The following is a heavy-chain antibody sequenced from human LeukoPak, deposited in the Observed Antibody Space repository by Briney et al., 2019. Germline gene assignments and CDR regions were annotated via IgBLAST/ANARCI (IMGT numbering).Heavy chain of an antibody. CDR2: ISAYNGNT. V-gene: IGHV1-18*01. CDR3: ARGVGLGPDAFDI. CDR1: SYTFTNYA. Sequence: ASVKVSCKASSYTFTNYAFTWVRQAPGQGLEWMGWISAYNGNTNYAQKLQGRVTMTTDTSTSTAYMELRSLRSDDTAVYYCARGVGLGPDAFDIWGQGTMVTVSS. D-gene: IGHD2-15*01. J-gene: IGHJ3*02.